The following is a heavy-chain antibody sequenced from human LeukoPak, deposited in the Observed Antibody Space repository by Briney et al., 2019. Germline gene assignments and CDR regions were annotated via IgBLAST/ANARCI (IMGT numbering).Heavy chain of an antibody. V-gene: IGHV4-61*02. J-gene: IGHJ2*01. D-gene: IGHD3-16*02. CDR3: SGLSASGEWYFDL. Sequence: SQTLSLTCTVSGGSISSGSYYWSWIRQPAGKGLEWIGRIYTSGSTNYNPSLKSRVTISVDTSKNQFSLKLSSVTAADTAVYYPSGLSASGEWYFDLWGRGTLVTVSS. CDR2: IYTSGST. CDR1: GGSISSGSYY.